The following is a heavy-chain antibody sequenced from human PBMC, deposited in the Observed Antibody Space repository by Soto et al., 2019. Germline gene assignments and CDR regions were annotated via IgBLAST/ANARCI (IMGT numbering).Heavy chain of an antibody. V-gene: IGHV5-10-1*01. D-gene: IGHD5-18*01. CDR2: IDPSDSYT. Sequence: LGESLKISCKGSGYSFTSYWISWVRQMPGKGLEWMGRIDPSDSYTNYSPSFQGHVTISADKSISTAYLQWSSLKASDTAMYCCARTSMQSRGYSYGHGGMDVWGQGTTVTVSS. CDR1: GYSFTSYW. J-gene: IGHJ6*02. CDR3: ARTSMQSRGYSYGHGGMDV.